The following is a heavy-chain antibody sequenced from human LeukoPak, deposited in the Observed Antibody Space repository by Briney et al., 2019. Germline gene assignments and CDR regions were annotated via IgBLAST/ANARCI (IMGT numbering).Heavy chain of an antibody. V-gene: IGHV3-74*01. Sequence: PGGSLRLSCAASGFTFSSYAMSWVRQAPGKGLVWVSRINSDGISTSYPDSVKGRFTISRDNAKNTLYLQMNSLRAEDTAVYYCARGRDGYSDYWGQGTLVTVSS. D-gene: IGHD5-24*01. CDR1: GFTFSSYA. CDR3: ARGRDGYSDY. J-gene: IGHJ4*02. CDR2: INSDGIST.